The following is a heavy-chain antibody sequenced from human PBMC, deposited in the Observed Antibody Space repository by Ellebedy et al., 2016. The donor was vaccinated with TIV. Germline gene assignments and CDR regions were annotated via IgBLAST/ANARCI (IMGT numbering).Heavy chain of an antibody. J-gene: IGHJ6*02. V-gene: IGHV3-74*01. D-gene: IGHD2-2*01. CDR2: INSDGSST. CDR3: ARDRRVTDAMDILDSDGMDV. CDR1: GFTFSRYW. Sequence: GGSLRLSCAASGFTFSRYWMHWVRQAPGKGLVWVSRINSDGSSTSYADSVKGRFTISRDNAKNSLYLQMNSLRAEDTALYYCARDRRVTDAMDILDSDGMDVWGQGTTVTVSS.